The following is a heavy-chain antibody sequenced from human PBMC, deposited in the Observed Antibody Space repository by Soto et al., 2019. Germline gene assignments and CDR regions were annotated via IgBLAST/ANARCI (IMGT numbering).Heavy chain of an antibody. Sequence: GGSLRLSCAASGFTFSSYAMSWVRQAPGKWLEWVSAISGSGGSTYYADSVKGRFTISRDNSKNTLYLQMNSLRAEDTAVYYCAKDLAARIPKAPSIAARIEFDYWGQGXLVTVYS. V-gene: IGHV3-23*01. J-gene: IGHJ4*02. CDR2: ISGSGGST. D-gene: IGHD6-25*01. CDR3: AKDLAARIPKAPSIAARIEFDY. CDR1: GFTFSSYA.